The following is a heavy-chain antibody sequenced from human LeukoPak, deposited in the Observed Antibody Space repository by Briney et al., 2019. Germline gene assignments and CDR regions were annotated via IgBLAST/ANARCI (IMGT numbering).Heavy chain of an antibody. D-gene: IGHD6-19*01. J-gene: IGHJ4*02. CDR1: GYTFTGYY. CDR3: ARGREQWLEDY. CDR2: MNPNSGNT. Sequence: ASVKVSCKASGYTFTGYYMHWVRQAPGQGLEWMGWMNPNSGNTGYAQKFQGRVTMTRNTSISTAYMELSSLRSEDTAVYYCARGREQWLEDYWGQGTLVTVSS. V-gene: IGHV1-8*02.